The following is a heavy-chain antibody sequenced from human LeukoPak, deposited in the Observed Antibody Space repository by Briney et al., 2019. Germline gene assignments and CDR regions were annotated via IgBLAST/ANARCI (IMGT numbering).Heavy chain of an antibody. CDR3: SKDRRRHYYDSSGPY. V-gene: IGHV3-23*01. J-gene: IGHJ4*02. CDR2: ISGSGGST. Sequence: LAGGSLRLSCAASGFTFSSYVMSWVRQAPGKGLELVSAISGSGGSTYYADSVKGRFTISRDNSKNTLYLQMNSLRAEDTAVYYCSKDRRRHYYDSSGPYWGQGTLVTVFS. CDR1: GFTFSSYV. D-gene: IGHD3-22*01.